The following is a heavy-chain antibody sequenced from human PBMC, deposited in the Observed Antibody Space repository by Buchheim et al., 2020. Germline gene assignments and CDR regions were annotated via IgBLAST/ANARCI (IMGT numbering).Heavy chain of an antibody. V-gene: IGHV3-33*01. CDR2: IWYDGSNK. CDR3: ARDAVAVATPYYFDY. Sequence: QVQLVESGGGVVQPGRSLRLSCAASGFTFSSYGMHWVRQAPGKGLEWVAVIWYDGSNKYYADSVKGRFTISRDNSKNTLYLQMNSLRAEDTAVYYCARDAVAVATPYYFDYWGQGTL. D-gene: IGHD6-19*01. CDR1: GFTFSSYG. J-gene: IGHJ4*02.